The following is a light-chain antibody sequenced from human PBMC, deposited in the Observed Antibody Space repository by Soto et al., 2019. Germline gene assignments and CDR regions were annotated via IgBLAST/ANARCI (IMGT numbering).Light chain of an antibody. CDR2: EVS. Sequence: QSVLTQPASVSGSPGQSITISCTGTSSDVGGYKYVSWYQQHPDKAPKLMLYEVSNRPSGVSNRFSGSKSGNTASLTISGLQAEDEADYYCSSYTSSSTWVFGGGTKVTVL. J-gene: IGLJ3*02. CDR3: SSYTSSSTWV. CDR1: SSDVGGYKY. V-gene: IGLV2-14*01.